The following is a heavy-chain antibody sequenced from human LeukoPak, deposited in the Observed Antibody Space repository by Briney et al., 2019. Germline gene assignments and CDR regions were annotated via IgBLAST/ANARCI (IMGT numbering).Heavy chain of an antibody. D-gene: IGHD6-19*01. J-gene: IGHJ4*02. Sequence: SVKVSCKASGYTSTSYGISWVRQAPGQGLEWMGGIIPIFGTANYAQKFQGRVTITADESTSTAYMELSSLRSEDTAVYYCARDPPGDRIAVAGTLTYWGQGTLVTVSS. CDR3: ARDPPGDRIAVAGTLTY. V-gene: IGHV1-69*13. CDR1: GYTSTSYG. CDR2: IIPIFGTA.